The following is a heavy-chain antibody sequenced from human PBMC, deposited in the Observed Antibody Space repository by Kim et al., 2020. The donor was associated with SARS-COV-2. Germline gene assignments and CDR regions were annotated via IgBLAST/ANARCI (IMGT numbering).Heavy chain of an antibody. CDR2: INHSGST. CDR1: GGSFSGYY. Sequence: SENLSLTCAVYGGSFSGYYWSWIRQPPGKGLEWIGEINHSGSTNYNPSLKSRVTISVDTSKNQFSLKLSSVTAADTAVYYCARRRITMIVVGAFDIWGQGTMVTVSS. V-gene: IGHV4-34*01. D-gene: IGHD3-22*01. J-gene: IGHJ3*02. CDR3: ARRRITMIVVGAFDI.